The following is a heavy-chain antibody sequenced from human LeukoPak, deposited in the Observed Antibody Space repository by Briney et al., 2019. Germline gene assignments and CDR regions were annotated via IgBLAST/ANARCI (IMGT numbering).Heavy chain of an antibody. V-gene: IGHV1-2*06. CDR1: GYTFTVYY. Sequence: GASVKVSCKASGYTFTVYYVHWVRQAPGQGLEWMGRINPNSGGTNYAQKFQGRVTMTRDTSISTAYMELSRLRSDDTAVYYCARDDFWSGYFHYYMDVWGKGTTVTVSS. D-gene: IGHD3-3*01. CDR2: INPNSGGT. J-gene: IGHJ6*03. CDR3: ARDDFWSGYFHYYMDV.